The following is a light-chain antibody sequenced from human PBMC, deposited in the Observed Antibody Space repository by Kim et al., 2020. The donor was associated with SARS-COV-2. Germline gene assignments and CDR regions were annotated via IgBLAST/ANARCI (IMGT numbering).Light chain of an antibody. CDR1: SSDVVGYNY. J-gene: IGLJ3*02. V-gene: IGLV2-14*03. CDR2: DVS. CDR3: SSYTSSSTWV. Sequence: GQSITISCTGTSSDVVGYNYVSWYQQHPGKAPKLMIYDVSNRPSGVSNRFSGSESGNTASLTISGLQAEDEADYYCSSYTSSSTWVFGGGTQLTVL.